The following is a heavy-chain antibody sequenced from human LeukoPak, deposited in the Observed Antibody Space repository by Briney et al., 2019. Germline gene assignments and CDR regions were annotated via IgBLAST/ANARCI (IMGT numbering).Heavy chain of an antibody. V-gene: IGHV1-2*02. CDR2: INPNSGGT. Sequence: ASRMEAYSASGYAFAGDDVHGVRRTTGKRLEWMGWINPNSGGTNYAQKFQGRVTMTRDTSTSTAYMELSRLRSDDTAVYYCARVLGTVVTTYYYYGMDVWGQGTTVTVSS. CDR3: ARVLGTVVTTYYYYGMDV. J-gene: IGHJ6*02. D-gene: IGHD4-23*01. CDR1: GYAFAGDD.